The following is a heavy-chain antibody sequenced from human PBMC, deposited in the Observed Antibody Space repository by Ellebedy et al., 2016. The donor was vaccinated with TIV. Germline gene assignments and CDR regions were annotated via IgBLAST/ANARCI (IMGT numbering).Heavy chain of an antibody. V-gene: IGHV4-59*13. CDR2: VSDSGST. J-gene: IGHJ4*02. CDR3: ARDPAAAGLGSFG. Sequence: SETLSLXCTVSGGSISRSYWSWTRQPPGKGLEWIGYVSDSGSTNYNPSLKSRVAISVDTSKNHFSLKLSSVTAADTAVYYCARDPAAAGLGSFGWGQGTLVTVSS. CDR1: GGSISRSY. D-gene: IGHD6-13*01.